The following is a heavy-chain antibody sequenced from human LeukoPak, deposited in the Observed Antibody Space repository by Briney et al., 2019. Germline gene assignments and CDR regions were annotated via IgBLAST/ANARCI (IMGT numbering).Heavy chain of an antibody. V-gene: IGHV4-61*01. D-gene: IGHD3-16*01. Sequence: SETLSLTCTVSGYSISSGYYWGWIRQPPGKGLEWIGYIYYSGSTNYNPSLKGRVTISVDTSKNQFSLKLSSVTAADSAVYYCAREIRGYYDTWGQGTLVTVSS. CDR2: IYYSGST. CDR3: AREIRGYYDT. J-gene: IGHJ4*02. CDR1: GYSISSGYY.